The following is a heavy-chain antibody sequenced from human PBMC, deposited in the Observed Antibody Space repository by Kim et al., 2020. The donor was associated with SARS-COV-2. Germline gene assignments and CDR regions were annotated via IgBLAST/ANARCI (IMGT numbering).Heavy chain of an antibody. CDR1: GGSISSYY. V-gene: IGHV4-59*08. Sequence: SETLSLTCTVSGGSISSYYWSWIRQPPGKGLEWIGYIYYSGSTNYNPSLKSRVTISVDTSKNQFSLKLSSVTAADTAVYYCARKRFFHWFDPWGQGTLVTVSS. J-gene: IGHJ5*02. D-gene: IGHD3-3*01. CDR3: ARKRFFHWFDP. CDR2: IYYSGST.